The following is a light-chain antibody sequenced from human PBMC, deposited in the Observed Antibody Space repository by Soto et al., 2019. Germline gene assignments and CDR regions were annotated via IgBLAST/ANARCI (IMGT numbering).Light chain of an antibody. CDR1: QSVSSK. CDR2: GAS. Sequence: EIVMTQSPATLSVSPGERATLSCRASQSVSSKLAWYQQKPGQSPRLLIHGASTRATGIPARFGGSGSGTEFTLTISSLQSEDFAVYYCQQYNNWPLTFGGGTEVEI. J-gene: IGKJ4*01. CDR3: QQYNNWPLT. V-gene: IGKV3-15*01.